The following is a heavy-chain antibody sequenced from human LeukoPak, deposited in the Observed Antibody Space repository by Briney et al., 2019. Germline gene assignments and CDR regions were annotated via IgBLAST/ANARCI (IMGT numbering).Heavy chain of an antibody. V-gene: IGHV1-58*01. J-gene: IGHJ5*02. CDR2: IVVGSGNT. Sequence: ASVKVSCKASGFTFRTSAVQWVRQARGQRLEWIGWIVVGSGNTNYAQKFQERVTISRDMSTSTAYMELSSLRSEDTAVYYCARGVNDAGGNWFDPWGQGTLVTVSS. CDR3: ARGVNDAGGNWFDP. D-gene: IGHD1-1*01. CDR1: GFTFRTSA.